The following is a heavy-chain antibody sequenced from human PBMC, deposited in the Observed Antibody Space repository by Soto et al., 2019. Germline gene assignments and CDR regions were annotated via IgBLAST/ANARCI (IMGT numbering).Heavy chain of an antibody. CDR3: ARVLAAAAHVPR. Sequence: QVQLVESGGGVVQPGRSLRLSCAASGFTFSSYAMHWVRQAPGKGLEWVAVISYDGSNKYYADSVKGRFTISRDNSKNTLYLQMNSLRAEDTAVYYCARVLAAAAHVPRWGQGTLVTVSS. CDR2: ISYDGSNK. D-gene: IGHD6-13*01. CDR1: GFTFSSYA. J-gene: IGHJ4*02. V-gene: IGHV3-30-3*01.